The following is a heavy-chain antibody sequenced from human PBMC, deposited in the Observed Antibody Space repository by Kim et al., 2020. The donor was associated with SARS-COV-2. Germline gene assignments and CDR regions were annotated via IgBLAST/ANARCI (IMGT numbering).Heavy chain of an antibody. CDR1: GFTFSSYA. J-gene: IGHJ4*02. D-gene: IGHD3-9*01. CDR2: ISGSGGST. CDR3: AKDLHYDMNIQDY. Sequence: GGSLRLSCAASGFTFSSYAMSWVRQAPGKGLERVSAISGSGGSTYYADSVKGRFTISRDNSKNTLYLQMNSLRAEDTAVYYCAKDLHYDMNIQDYWGQGTLVTVSS. V-gene: IGHV3-23*01.